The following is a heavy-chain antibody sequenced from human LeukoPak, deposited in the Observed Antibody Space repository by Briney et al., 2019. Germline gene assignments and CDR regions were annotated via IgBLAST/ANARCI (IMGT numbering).Heavy chain of an antibody. CDR2: IDPNSGGT. Sequence: GASVKVSCKASGYTFTGYYMHWVRQAPGQGREWMGRIDPNSGGTNYAQTFQGRVTMTRGTSISTAYMGLSRLRSDDTAVYYCARDRLEGNYYDSSGYQTFDYWGQGTLVTVSS. D-gene: IGHD3-22*01. CDR3: ARDRLEGNYYDSSGYQTFDY. J-gene: IGHJ4*02. V-gene: IGHV1-2*06. CDR1: GYTFTGYY.